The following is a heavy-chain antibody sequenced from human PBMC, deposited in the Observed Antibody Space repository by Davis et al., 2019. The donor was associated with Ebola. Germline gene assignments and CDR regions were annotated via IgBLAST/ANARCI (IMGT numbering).Heavy chain of an antibody. CDR2: ITTNNGKT. V-gene: IGHV1-18*04. J-gene: IGHJ4*02. CDR1: GYTFTSYG. Sequence: ASVKVSCKASGYTFTSYGISWVRQAPGQGLEWMGGITTNNGKTTYAQRLQGRVTVTTDTSTSTAYMELRSLRSDDTAVYYCARASPRYYYDSSGYSATPYYFDYWGQGTLVTVSS. CDR3: ARASPRYYYDSSGYSATPYYFDY. D-gene: IGHD3-22*01.